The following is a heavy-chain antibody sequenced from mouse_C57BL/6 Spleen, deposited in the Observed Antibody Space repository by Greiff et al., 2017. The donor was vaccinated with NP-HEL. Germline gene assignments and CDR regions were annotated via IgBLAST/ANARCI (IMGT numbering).Heavy chain of an antibody. Sequence: VQLKESGAELVKPGASVKLSCTASGFTFTDYYMHWVKQRPEQGLEWIGRIDPVDGETTYTPKFQGKATITADTSSSTAYLQLSSLTSEDTAVYYCARGNSKHPDFDYWGKGTTVTVSS. D-gene: IGHD2-5*01. J-gene: IGHJ2*01. V-gene: IGHV14-2*01. CDR2: IDPVDGET. CDR3: ARGNSKHPDFDY. CDR1: GFTFTDYY.